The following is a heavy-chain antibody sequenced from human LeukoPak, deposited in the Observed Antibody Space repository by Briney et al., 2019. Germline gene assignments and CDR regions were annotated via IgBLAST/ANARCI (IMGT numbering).Heavy chain of an antibody. D-gene: IGHD3-10*01. CDR1: GYSIYTYYY. V-gene: IGHV4-38-2*02. CDR2: IYHSGST. CDR3: ARDADYYGSGSLDY. Sequence: PSETLSLTCTVSGYSIYTYYYWGWILQPPGKGLEWIGSIYHSGSTFYNPSLKSRVTISVDTTKNQFSLKLRSVTAADTAVYYCARDADYYGSGSLDYWGRGTLVTVSS. J-gene: IGHJ4*02.